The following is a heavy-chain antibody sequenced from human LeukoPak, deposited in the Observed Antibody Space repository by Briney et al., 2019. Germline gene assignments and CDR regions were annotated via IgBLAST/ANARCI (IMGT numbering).Heavy chain of an antibody. V-gene: IGHV3-7*03. CDR1: GFTFSSYW. CDR3: AKDGHYYDSSGYYLSYYGMGV. Sequence: GGSLRLSCAASGFTFSSYWMSWVRQAPGKGLEWVANIKQDGSEKYYVDSVKGRFTISRDNAKNSLYLQMNSLRAEDTALYYCAKDGHYYDSSGYYLSYYGMGVWGQGTTVTVSS. CDR2: IKQDGSEK. J-gene: IGHJ6*02. D-gene: IGHD3-22*01.